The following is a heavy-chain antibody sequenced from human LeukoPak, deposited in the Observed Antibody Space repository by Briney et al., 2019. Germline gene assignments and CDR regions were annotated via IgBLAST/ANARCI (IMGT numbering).Heavy chain of an antibody. CDR2: IYTSGST. D-gene: IGHD6-13*01. CDR3: ARVAAAAQIYYYYYMDV. V-gene: IGHV4-61*02. CDR1: GGSISSGSYY. Sequence: TSQTLSLTCTVSGGSISSGSYYWNWIRQPAGKGLEWIGRIYTSGSTDYNPSLKSRVAISVDTSKNQFSLNLSSVTAADTAVYYCARVAAAAQIYYYYYMDVWGKGTTVTVSS. J-gene: IGHJ6*03.